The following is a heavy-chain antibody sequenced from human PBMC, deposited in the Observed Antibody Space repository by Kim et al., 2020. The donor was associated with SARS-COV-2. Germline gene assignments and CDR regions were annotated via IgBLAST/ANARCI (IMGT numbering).Heavy chain of an antibody. CDR1: GFTFDDYA. D-gene: IGHD5-18*01. Sequence: GGSLRLSCAASGFTFDDYAMHWVRQAPGKGLEWVSGISWNSGSIGYADSVKGRFTISRDNAKNSLYLQMNSLRAEDTALYYCANMRGYSYGYLDVWGQGTTVTVSS. V-gene: IGHV3-9*01. CDR3: ANMRGYSYGYLDV. J-gene: IGHJ6*02. CDR2: ISWNSGSI.